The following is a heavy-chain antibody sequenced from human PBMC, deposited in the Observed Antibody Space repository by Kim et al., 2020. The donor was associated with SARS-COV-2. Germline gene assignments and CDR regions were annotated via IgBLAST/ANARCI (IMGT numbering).Heavy chain of an antibody. V-gene: IGHV3-11*06. Sequence: RFTISRDNAKNSLYLQMNSLRAEDTAVYYCARDKPPLFYGDPYYYYGMDVWGQGTTVTVSS. D-gene: IGHD4-17*01. CDR3: ARDKPPLFYGDPYYYYGMDV. J-gene: IGHJ6*02.